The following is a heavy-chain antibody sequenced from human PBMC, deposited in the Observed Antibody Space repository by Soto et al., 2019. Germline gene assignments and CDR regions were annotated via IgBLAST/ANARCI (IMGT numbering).Heavy chain of an antibody. V-gene: IGHV1-2*02. CDR1: GYTFTGYY. CDR3: ARDEAVAGTIWFDP. J-gene: IGHJ5*02. D-gene: IGHD6-19*01. Sequence: ASVKVSCKASGYTFTGYYMHWVRQAPGQGLEWMGWINPNSGGTNYAQKFQGRVTMTRDTSISTAYMELSRLGSDDTAVYYCARDEAVAGTIWFDPRGQGTLVTVSS. CDR2: INPNSGGT.